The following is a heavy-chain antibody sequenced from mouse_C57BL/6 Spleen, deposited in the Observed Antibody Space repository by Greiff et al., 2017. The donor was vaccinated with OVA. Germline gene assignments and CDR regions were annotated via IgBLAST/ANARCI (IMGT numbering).Heavy chain of an antibody. Sequence: EVMLVESGGGLVKPGGSLKLSCAASGFTFSDYGMHWVRQAPEKGLEWVAYISSGSSTIYYADTAKGRFTISRDNAKNTLFLQMTSLRSEDTAMYYCARRDYGSSYYAMDYWGQGTSVTVSS. CDR2: ISSGSSTI. CDR3: ARRDYGSSYYAMDY. CDR1: GFTFSDYG. J-gene: IGHJ4*01. V-gene: IGHV5-17*01. D-gene: IGHD1-1*01.